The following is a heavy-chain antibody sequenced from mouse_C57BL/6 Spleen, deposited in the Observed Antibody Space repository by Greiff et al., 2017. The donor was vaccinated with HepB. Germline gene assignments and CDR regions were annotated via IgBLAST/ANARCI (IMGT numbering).Heavy chain of an antibody. CDR2: INPSTGGT. J-gene: IGHJ4*01. D-gene: IGHD2-4*01. CDR1: GYSFTGYY. Sequence: EVQLQQSGPELVKPGASVKISCKASGYSFTGYYMHWVKQSSEKSLEWIGEINPSTGGTSYNQKFKGKATLTVDKSSSTAYMPLKSLTSEDSAVYYCARGGYYDYFYAMDYWGQGTSVTVSS. V-gene: IGHV1-43*01. CDR3: ARGGYYDYFYAMDY.